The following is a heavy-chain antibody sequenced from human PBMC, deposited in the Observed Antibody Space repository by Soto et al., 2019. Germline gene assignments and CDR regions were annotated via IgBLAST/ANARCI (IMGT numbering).Heavy chain of an antibody. V-gene: IGHV4-34*01. CDR1: GGSFSGYF. CDR3: ARGISMIVEVQRDAPDKYYFDS. J-gene: IGHJ4*02. CDR2: INHSGST. Sequence: PSEPLSLPCAVYGGSFSGYFWTWIRQPPAKGLEGIGEINHSGSTNSNPSLKSRVTISVDTSKNQFSLKVSSVTAADTAVYYCARGISMIVEVQRDAPDKYYFDSWGQGTLVTVSS. D-gene: IGHD3-22*01.